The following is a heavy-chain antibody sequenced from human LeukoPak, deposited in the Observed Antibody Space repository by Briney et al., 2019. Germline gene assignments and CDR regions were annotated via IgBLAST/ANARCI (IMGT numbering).Heavy chain of an antibody. Sequence: GGSLRLSCAASGFTFSTYWMSWVRQAPGKGLEWLANINQDGSETYYVDSVKGRFTISRDNAKNSVYLQMSSLRAEDTAIFYCARGLCRDGEYYPDKAFDIWGQGTMVTVSS. V-gene: IGHV3-7*03. CDR2: INQDGSET. CDR1: GFTFSTYW. J-gene: IGHJ3*02. CDR3: ARGLCRDGEYYPDKAFDI. D-gene: IGHD1-26*01.